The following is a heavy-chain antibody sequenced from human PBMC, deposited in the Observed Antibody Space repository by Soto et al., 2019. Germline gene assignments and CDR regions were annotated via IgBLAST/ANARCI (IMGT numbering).Heavy chain of an antibody. J-gene: IGHJ6*02. CDR1: GFTFSSYA. Sequence: GGSLRLSCAASGFTFSSYAMSWVRQAPGKGLEWVSAISGSGGSTYYADSVKGRFTISRDNSKNTLYLQMNSLRAEDTAVYYCGGYSSSWHVPLQKYGMDVWGQGTTVTVSS. V-gene: IGHV3-23*01. D-gene: IGHD6-13*01. CDR3: GGYSSSWHVPLQKYGMDV. CDR2: ISGSGGST.